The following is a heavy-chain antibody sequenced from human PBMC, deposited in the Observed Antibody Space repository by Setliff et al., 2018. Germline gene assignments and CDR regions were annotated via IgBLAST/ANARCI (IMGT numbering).Heavy chain of an antibody. CDR3: ARDGARGDAFDS. CDR1: GGSISSGGYY. Sequence: LSLTCTVSGGSISSGGYYWSWIRQHPGKGLEWIGYIYYSGSTYYNPSLKSRVTISVDTSKNQFSLKLSSVTAADTAVYYCARDGARGDAFDSWGQGTMVTVSS. CDR2: IYYSGST. V-gene: IGHV4-31*03. J-gene: IGHJ3*02. D-gene: IGHD3-10*01.